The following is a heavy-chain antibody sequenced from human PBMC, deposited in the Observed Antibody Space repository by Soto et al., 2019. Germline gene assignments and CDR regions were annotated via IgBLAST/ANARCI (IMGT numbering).Heavy chain of an antibody. D-gene: IGHD3-22*01. V-gene: IGHV3-21*04. CDR1: GFPFSNYS. CDR2: ISRSGGSI. J-gene: IGHJ4*02. CDR3: SKQRGDYYESSGYYRPGY. Sequence: SGGSLRLSCVASGFPFSNYSMTWVRQAPGKGLEWVSFISRSGGSIEYADSVKGRFTISRDNAKNTLYLQMNSLRADDTAVYFCSKQRGDYYESSGYYRPGYWGQGTLVTVSS.